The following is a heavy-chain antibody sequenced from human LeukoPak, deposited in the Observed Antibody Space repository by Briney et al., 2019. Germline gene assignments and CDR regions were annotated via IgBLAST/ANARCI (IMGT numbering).Heavy chain of an antibody. CDR3: AKGSGWYFDY. Sequence: SGGPLRLSCAASGFTFSSYGMHLVRQAPGKGLEWVAFIQFDGSNKYYADSVKGRFTISRDNPKNTLYVQMNSLRGEDTAVYYCAKGSGWYFDYWGQGTLVTVSS. CDR1: GFTFSSYG. CDR2: IQFDGSNK. V-gene: IGHV3-30*02. D-gene: IGHD6-19*01. J-gene: IGHJ4*02.